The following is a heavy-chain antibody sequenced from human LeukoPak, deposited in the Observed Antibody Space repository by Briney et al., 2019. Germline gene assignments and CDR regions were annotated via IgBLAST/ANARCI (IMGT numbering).Heavy chain of an antibody. D-gene: IGHD4-17*01. J-gene: IGHJ3*02. Sequence: PGRSLRLSCAASGFTFDDYAMHWVRQAPGKGLEWVSGISWNSGSIGYADSVKGRFTISRDNAKNSLYLQMNSLRAEDTALYYCAKVITTVTTESALDIWGQGTMVTVSS. V-gene: IGHV3-9*01. CDR1: GFTFDDYA. CDR2: ISWNSGSI. CDR3: AKVITTVTTESALDI.